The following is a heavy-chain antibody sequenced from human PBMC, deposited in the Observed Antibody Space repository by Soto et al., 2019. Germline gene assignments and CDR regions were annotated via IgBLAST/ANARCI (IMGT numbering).Heavy chain of an antibody. CDR1: GFTFDDYT. Sequence: EVQLVESGGVVVQPGGSLRLSWAASGFTFDDYTMHWVRQAPGKGLEWVSLISWDGGSTYYADSVKGRFTISRDNSKNSLYLQMNSLRTEDTALYYCAKDIGGYSSGWYDYWGQGTLVTVSS. CDR2: ISWDGGST. V-gene: IGHV3-43*01. J-gene: IGHJ4*02. CDR3: AKDIGGYSSGWYDY. D-gene: IGHD6-19*01.